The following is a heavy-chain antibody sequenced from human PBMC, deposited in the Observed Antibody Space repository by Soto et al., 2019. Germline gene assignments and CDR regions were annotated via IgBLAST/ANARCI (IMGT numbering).Heavy chain of an antibody. CDR3: AKDRLYYDSSGPKYYFDY. J-gene: IGHJ4*02. V-gene: IGHV3-23*01. CDR1: GFTFSSYA. D-gene: IGHD3-22*01. CDR2: ISGSGGST. Sequence: GESLKISCAASGFTFSSYAMSWVRQAPGKGLEWVSAISGSGGSTYYADSVKGRFTISRDNSKNTLYLQMNSLRAEDTAVYYCAKDRLYYDSSGPKYYFDYWGQGTLVTVSS.